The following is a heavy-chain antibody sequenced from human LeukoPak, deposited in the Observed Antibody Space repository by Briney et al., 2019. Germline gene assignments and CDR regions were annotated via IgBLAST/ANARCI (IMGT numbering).Heavy chain of an antibody. D-gene: IGHD3-16*01. Sequence: GGSLRLSCAASGFTFSSYSMNWVRQAPGKGLEWVAVISYDGSNKYYADSVKGRFTISRDNSKNTLYLQMNSLRAEDTAVYYCARGGPIGGYFDYWGQGTLVTVSS. V-gene: IGHV3-30*03. J-gene: IGHJ4*02. CDR3: ARGGPIGGYFDY. CDR1: GFTFSSYS. CDR2: ISYDGSNK.